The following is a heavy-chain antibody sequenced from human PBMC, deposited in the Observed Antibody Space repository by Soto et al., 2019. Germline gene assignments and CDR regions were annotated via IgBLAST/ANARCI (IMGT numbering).Heavy chain of an antibody. Sequence: QLQLVQSGTELKKPGASVKVSCKASGYTFTNYGISWVRQAPGQGLEWMGWINADYGNTHYEQKVQGRVTMTTDTSTNPAHMALRSLRSDGTAVYYCARKSFRNFNLVDPWGQGTLVTVSS. J-gene: IGHJ5*02. CDR3: ARKSFRNFNLVDP. CDR1: GYTFTNYG. D-gene: IGHD1-7*01. V-gene: IGHV1-18*04. CDR2: INADYGNT.